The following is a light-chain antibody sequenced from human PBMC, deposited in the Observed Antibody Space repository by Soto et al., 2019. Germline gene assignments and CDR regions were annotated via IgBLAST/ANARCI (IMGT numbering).Light chain of an antibody. Sequence: QSVLTQPPSVSGAPGQRVTISCTGSSSNIGAGFDVHWYHQIAGTAPKLLIYGNSNRPSGVPDRFSGSKSGNTASLTISGLQAEDEADYYCISYTGSSTSYVFGSGTKVTVL. CDR3: ISYTGSSTSYV. V-gene: IGLV1-40*01. CDR2: GNS. CDR1: SSNIGAGFD. J-gene: IGLJ1*01.